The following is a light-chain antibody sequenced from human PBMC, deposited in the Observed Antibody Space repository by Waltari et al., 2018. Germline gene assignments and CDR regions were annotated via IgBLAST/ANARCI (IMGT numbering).Light chain of an antibody. Sequence: QSALTQTASVSGSPGQSITISCTGTYRDVGSFPYFSWYQQYPGRAPRLVIYDVNTRPSGISDRFSGSKSGNTASLTISGLRAEDEADYYCCSYSGAFHVVFGGGTKLTVL. CDR3: CSYSGAFHVV. CDR1: YRDVGSFPY. CDR2: DVN. J-gene: IGLJ2*01. V-gene: IGLV2-23*02.